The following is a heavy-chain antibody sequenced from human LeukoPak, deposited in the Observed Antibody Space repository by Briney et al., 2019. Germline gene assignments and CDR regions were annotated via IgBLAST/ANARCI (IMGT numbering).Heavy chain of an antibody. D-gene: IGHD2-2*01. CDR1: GYTFTGYY. CDR2: INPNSGGT. Sequence: ASVKVSCKASGYTFTGYYMHWVRQAPGQGLEWMGWINPNSGGTNYAQKFQGRVTMTRDTSISTVYMELSRLRSDDTAVYYCARDREDIVVVPASPWNYWGQGTLVTVSS. CDR3: ARDREDIVVVPASPWNY. V-gene: IGHV1-2*02. J-gene: IGHJ4*02.